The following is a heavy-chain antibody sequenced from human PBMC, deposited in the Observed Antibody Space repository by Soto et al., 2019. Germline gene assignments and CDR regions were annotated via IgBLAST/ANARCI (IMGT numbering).Heavy chain of an antibody. CDR2: TYYRSKWYN. J-gene: IGHJ6*02. D-gene: IGHD6-19*01. Sequence: SQTLSLTCAISGDSVSSNSAAWNWVRQSPSRGLEWLGRTYYRSKWYNDYAVSVKSRITINPDTSKNQFSLQLNSVTPEDTAVYYCARVGVVTSAAIYSSGWYNYYYGMDVWGQGTTVTVSS. V-gene: IGHV6-1*01. CDR3: ARVGVVTSAAIYSSGWYNYYYGMDV. CDR1: GDSVSSNSAA.